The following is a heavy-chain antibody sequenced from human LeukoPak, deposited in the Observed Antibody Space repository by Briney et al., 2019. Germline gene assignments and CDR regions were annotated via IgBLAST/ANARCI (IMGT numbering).Heavy chain of an antibody. V-gene: IGHV3-23*01. Sequence: GGSLGLSCAASGFTFDSYDMAWVRQAPGKGLEWVSGIGGSGRSTYYADSVKGRFTISRDNSKNALYLQMNSLRAEDTALYYCARESGNTFNNPFDMWGQGTMVIVSS. J-gene: IGHJ3*02. D-gene: IGHD2/OR15-2a*01. CDR1: GFTFDSYD. CDR2: IGGSGRST. CDR3: ARESGNTFNNPFDM.